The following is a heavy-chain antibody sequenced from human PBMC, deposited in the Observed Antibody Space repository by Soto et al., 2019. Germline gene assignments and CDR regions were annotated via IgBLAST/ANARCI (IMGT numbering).Heavy chain of an antibody. CDR1: GYTFTSYG. V-gene: IGHV1-18*01. J-gene: IGHJ5*02. CDR3: ARVRFLEWPHAFNWFDP. Sequence: ASVKVSCKASGYTFTSYGISWVRQAPGQGLEWMGWISAYNGNTNYAQKLQGRVTMTTDTSTSTAYMELRSLRSDDTAVYYCARVRFLEWPHAFNWFDPWGQGTLVTVS. CDR2: ISAYNGNT. D-gene: IGHD3-3*01.